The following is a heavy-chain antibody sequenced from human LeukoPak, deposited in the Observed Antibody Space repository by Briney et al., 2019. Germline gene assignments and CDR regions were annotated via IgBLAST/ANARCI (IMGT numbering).Heavy chain of an antibody. CDR2: INPNSGGT. D-gene: IGHD6-6*01. CDR1: GYTFTGYY. Sequence: ASVKVSCKASGYTFTGYYMHWVRQAPGQGLEWMGWINPNSGGTSYAQKFQGRVTMTRDTSISTAYMELSRLRSDDTAVYYCAREVNIAARRAFDYWGQGTLVTVSS. CDR3: AREVNIAARRAFDY. V-gene: IGHV1-2*02. J-gene: IGHJ4*02.